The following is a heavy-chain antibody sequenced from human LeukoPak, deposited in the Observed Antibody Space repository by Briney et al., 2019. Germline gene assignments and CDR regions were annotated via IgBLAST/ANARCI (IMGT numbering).Heavy chain of an antibody. CDR3: ARGSLPIVVLPAALDD. CDR2: IIPIFGTA. D-gene: IGHD2-2*01. J-gene: IGHJ4*02. V-gene: IGHV1-69*05. Sequence: SVKVSCKASGGTFSSYAITWVRQAPGQGLEGMGRIIPIFGTANYAQKFQGRVAITTDESTSTAYMELSSLRSEDTAVYYCARGSLPIVVLPAALDDWGQGTLVTVSS. CDR1: GGTFSSYA.